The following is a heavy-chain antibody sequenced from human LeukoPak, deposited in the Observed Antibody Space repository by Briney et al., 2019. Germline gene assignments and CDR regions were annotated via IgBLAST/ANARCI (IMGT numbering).Heavy chain of an antibody. CDR1: GYTFTGYY. J-gene: IGHJ5*02. V-gene: IGHV1-2*02. Sequence: ASVKVSCKASGYTFTGYYMHWVRQAPGQGLEWMGWINPNSGGTNYAQKFQGRVTMTRDTSISTAYMELSRLRSDDTAVYYCARVVSPVSWFDPWGQGTLVTVSS. CDR3: ARVVSPVSWFDP. D-gene: IGHD2-8*01. CDR2: INPNSGGT.